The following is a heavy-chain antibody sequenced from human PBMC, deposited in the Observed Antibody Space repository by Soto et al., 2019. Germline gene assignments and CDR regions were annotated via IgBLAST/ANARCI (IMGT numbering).Heavy chain of an antibody. Sequence: SVKVSCKASGGTFSSYSISWVLQAPGQGLEWMGGIIPIFGTANYAQKFQGRVTITADESTSTAYMELSSLRSEDTAVYYCARDCSGGSCYSDYYYYGMDVWGQGTTVTVSS. V-gene: IGHV1-69*13. J-gene: IGHJ6*02. CDR3: ARDCSGGSCYSDYYYYGMDV. D-gene: IGHD2-15*01. CDR1: GGTFSSYS. CDR2: IIPIFGTA.